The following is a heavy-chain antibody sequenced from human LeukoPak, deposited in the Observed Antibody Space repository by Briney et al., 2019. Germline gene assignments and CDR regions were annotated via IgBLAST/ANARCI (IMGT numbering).Heavy chain of an antibody. CDR2: INHPGSDT. CDR1: GLIFHNFC. D-gene: IGHD3-10*01. V-gene: IGHV3-7*05. CDR3: AKDTGGSGKLDP. J-gene: IGHJ5*02. Sequence: QPGGSLRLSCAASGLIFHNFCMNWVRQAPGKGLEWVASINHPGSDTYYVDSVKGRFTISRDNSKNTLYLQMNSVRAECTAVYYCAKDTGGSGKLDPWGQGTLVTVSS.